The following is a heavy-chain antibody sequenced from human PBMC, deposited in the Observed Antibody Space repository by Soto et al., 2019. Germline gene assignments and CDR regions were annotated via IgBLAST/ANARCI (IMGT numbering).Heavy chain of an antibody. J-gene: IGHJ4*02. D-gene: IGHD2-15*01. V-gene: IGHV3-23*01. CDR2: ISGSGGST. CDR3: AKDEPADIVVVVAASDY. Sequence: PGGSLRLSSAASGFTFSSYSMSWVRQAPGKGLERFSAISGSGGSTCYADSVKGRFTTSRDNSKNTLYLQMNSLRAEDTAVYYCAKDEPADIVVVVAASDYWGQGTLVTVSS. CDR1: GFTFSSYS.